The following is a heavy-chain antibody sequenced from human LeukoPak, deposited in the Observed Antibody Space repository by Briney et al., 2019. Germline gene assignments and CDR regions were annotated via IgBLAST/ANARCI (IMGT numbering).Heavy chain of an antibody. CDR3: ARGYMENSRGYSYGSHFDY. CDR1: GYTFTSYD. J-gene: IGHJ4*02. CDR2: MNPNSGNT. V-gene: IGHV1-8*01. Sequence: ASVKVSCKASGYTFTSYDINWVRQATGQGLEWMGWMNPNSGNTGYARKFQGRVTMTRKTSISTAYLELSSLRSEDTAVYYCARGYMENSRGYSYGSHFDYWGQGTLVTVSS. D-gene: IGHD5-18*01.